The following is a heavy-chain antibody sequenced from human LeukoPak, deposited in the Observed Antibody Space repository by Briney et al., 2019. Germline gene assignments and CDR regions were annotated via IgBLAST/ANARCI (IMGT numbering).Heavy chain of an antibody. Sequence: SETLSLTCAVYGGSFSGYYWSWIRQPPGKGLEWIGEINHSGSTNYNPSLKSRVTISVDTSKNQFSLKLSSVTAADTAVYYCARGRGWAYYYYGMDVWGQGTTVTVSS. CDR1: GGSFSGYY. J-gene: IGHJ6*02. V-gene: IGHV4-34*01. CDR3: ARGRGWAYYYYGMDV. CDR2: INHSGST. D-gene: IGHD1-26*01.